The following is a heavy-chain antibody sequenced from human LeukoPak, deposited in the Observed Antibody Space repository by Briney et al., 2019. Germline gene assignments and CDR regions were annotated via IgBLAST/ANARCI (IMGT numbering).Heavy chain of an antibody. V-gene: IGHV3-53*01. CDR2: IYSGGST. CDR1: GFTVSRNY. CDR3: ARQHCSGASCYSAY. Sequence: GGSLRLSCAASGFTVSRNYMSWVRQAPGKGLEWVSVIYSGGSTYYADSVKGRFTISRDDSKNTLYLQMNSLRAEDTALYYCARQHCSGASCYSAYWGQGTLVTVSS. J-gene: IGHJ4*02. D-gene: IGHD2-15*01.